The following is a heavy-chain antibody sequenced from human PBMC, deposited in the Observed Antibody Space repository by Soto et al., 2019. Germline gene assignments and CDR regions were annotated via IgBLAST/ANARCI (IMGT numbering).Heavy chain of an antibody. V-gene: IGHV4-59*08. CDR2: IYYSGST. D-gene: IGHD3-10*01. J-gene: IGHJ5*02. Sequence: PSETLSLTCTVSGASITTYYWSWIRQHPGKGLEWIGYIYYSGSTYYNPSLQSRVTISVDTSKNQFSLKLSSVTAADTAVYYCARSNHYYGSGSYLDWFDPWGQGTLVTVSS. CDR1: GASITTYY. CDR3: ARSNHYYGSGSYLDWFDP.